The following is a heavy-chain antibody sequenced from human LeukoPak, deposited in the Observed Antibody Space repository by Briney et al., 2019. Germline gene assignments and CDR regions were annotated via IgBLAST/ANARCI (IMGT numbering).Heavy chain of an antibody. D-gene: IGHD5-24*01. Sequence: GGSLRLSCAASGFTFSTYAMSWVRQAPGKGLEWVSSISGGGGNTYFADSVKGRFTISRDNSKNTLYLQMNSLRAEDTAVYYCAKVRDGYSKYYFDYWGQGTLVTVSS. CDR3: AKVRDGYSKYYFDY. CDR1: GFTFSTYA. CDR2: ISGGGGNT. V-gene: IGHV3-23*01. J-gene: IGHJ4*02.